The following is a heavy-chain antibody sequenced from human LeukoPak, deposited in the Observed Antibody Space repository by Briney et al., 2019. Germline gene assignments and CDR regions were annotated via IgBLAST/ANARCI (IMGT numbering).Heavy chain of an antibody. D-gene: IGHD2-2*01. V-gene: IGHV3-23*01. CDR3: APLHCSSTSCPYVDY. J-gene: IGHJ4*02. CDR2: ISGSSGST. Sequence: GGSLRLSCAASGFTFSSYAMSWVRQAPGKGLEWVSAISGSSGSTYYADSVKGRFTISRDNSKNTLYLQMNSLRAEDTAVYYCAPLHCSSTSCPYVDYWGQGTLVTVSS. CDR1: GFTFSSYA.